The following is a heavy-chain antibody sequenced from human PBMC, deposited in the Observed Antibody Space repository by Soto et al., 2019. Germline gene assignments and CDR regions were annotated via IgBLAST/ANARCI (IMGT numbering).Heavy chain of an antibody. J-gene: IGHJ5*02. CDR1: GFTFSSYG. D-gene: IGHD6-6*01. CDR3: ARDRGSSSKGWFDP. V-gene: IGHV3-33*08. CDR2: IWYDGSNK. Sequence: PGGSLRLSCAASGFTFSSYGMHWVRQAPGKGLEWVAVIWYDGSNKYYADSVKGRFTISRDNSKNTLYLQMNSLRAEDTAVYYCARDRGSSSKGWFDPWGQGTLVTVSS.